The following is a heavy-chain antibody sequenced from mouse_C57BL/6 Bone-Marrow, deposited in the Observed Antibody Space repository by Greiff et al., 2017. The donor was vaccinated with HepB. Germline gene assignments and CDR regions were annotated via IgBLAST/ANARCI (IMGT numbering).Heavy chain of an antibody. V-gene: IGHV1-66*01. J-gene: IGHJ4*01. Sequence: QVQLQQSGPELVKPGASVKIPCKASGYSFTSYYIHWVKQRPGQGLEWIGWIYPGSGNTKYNEKFKGKATLTADTSSSTAYMQLSSLTSEDSAVYYCAKGWSYAMDYWGQGTSVTVSS. CDR1: GYSFTSYY. D-gene: IGHD3-2*02. CDR3: AKGWSYAMDY. CDR2: IYPGSGNT.